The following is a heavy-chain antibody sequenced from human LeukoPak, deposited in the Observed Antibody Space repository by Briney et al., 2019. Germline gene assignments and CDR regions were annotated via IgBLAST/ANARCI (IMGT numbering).Heavy chain of an antibody. CDR3: AKTYYDFWSGYPDV. J-gene: IGHJ6*04. CDR2: INHSGST. V-gene: IGHV4-34*01. CDR1: GGSFSGYY. Sequence: PSETLSLTCAVYGGSFSGYYWSWIRQPPGKGLEWIGEINHSGSTNYNPSLKSRVTISVDTSKNQFSLKLSSVTAADTAVYYCAKTYYDFWSGYPDVWGKGTTVTVSS. D-gene: IGHD3-3*01.